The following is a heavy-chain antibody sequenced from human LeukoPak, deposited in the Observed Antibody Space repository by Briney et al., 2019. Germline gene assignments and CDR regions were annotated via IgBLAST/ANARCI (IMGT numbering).Heavy chain of an antibody. J-gene: IGHJ4*02. V-gene: IGHV1-69*04. CDR3: ASEHGRFDY. CDR2: IIPILGIA. Sequence: ASVKVSCKASRGTFSSYAISWVRQAPGQGLEWMGRIIPILGIANYAQKFQGRVTITAHKSTSTAYMELSSLSSEDTAVYYCASEHGRFDYWGQGTLVTVSS. CDR1: RGTFSSYA.